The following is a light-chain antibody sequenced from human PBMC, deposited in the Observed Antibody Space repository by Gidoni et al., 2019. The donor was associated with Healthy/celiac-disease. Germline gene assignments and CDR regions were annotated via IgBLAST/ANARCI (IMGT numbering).Light chain of an antibody. CDR1: QSISSY. V-gene: IGKV1-39*01. CDR3: QQSYSTLLT. Sequence: IQMTQSPSSLSASVGDRVTITCRASQSISSYLNWYQQKPGKAPKLLIYAASSLQSGVPSRFSGSGSGTDFTLTISNLQPEDFATYYCQQSYSTLLTFGGGTKVEIK. J-gene: IGKJ4*01. CDR2: AAS.